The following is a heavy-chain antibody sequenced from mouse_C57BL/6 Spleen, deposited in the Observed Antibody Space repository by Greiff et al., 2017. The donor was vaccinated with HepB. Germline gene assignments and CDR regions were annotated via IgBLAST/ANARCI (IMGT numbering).Heavy chain of an antibody. CDR3: ASLYYYGSTYYAMDY. J-gene: IGHJ4*01. V-gene: IGHV3-6*01. CDR2: ISYDGSN. Sequence: EVQLQESGPGLVKPSQSLSLTCSVTGYSITSGYYWNWIRQFPGNKLEWMGYISYDGSNNYNPSLKNRISITRDTSKNQFFLKLNSVTTEDTATYYCASLYYYGSTYYAMDYWGQGTSVTVSS. CDR1: GYSITSGYY. D-gene: IGHD1-1*01.